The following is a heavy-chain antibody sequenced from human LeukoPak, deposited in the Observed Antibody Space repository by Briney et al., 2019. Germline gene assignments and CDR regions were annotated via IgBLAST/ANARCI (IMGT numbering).Heavy chain of an antibody. CDR1: GFTFTSHG. CDR3: ARDSGSYFGY. D-gene: IGHD1-26*01. CDR2: IRYDGSNK. V-gene: IGHV3-30*02. Sequence: GGSLRLSCAASGFTFTSHGMHWVRQAPGKGLEWVAHIRYDGSNKYYADSVKGRFTISRDDSKKMLYLQMNSLRPEDTAVYYCARDSGSYFGYWGQGTLVTVSS. J-gene: IGHJ4*02.